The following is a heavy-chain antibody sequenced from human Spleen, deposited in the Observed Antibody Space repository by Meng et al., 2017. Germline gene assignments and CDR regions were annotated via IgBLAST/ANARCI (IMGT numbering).Heavy chain of an antibody. CDR1: GDSFPNYW. D-gene: IGHD3-10*01. V-gene: IGHV5-51*01. Sequence: GGSLRLSCKGSGDSFPNYWIAWVRRKPGKVLEWMGVIYPGDSDTRYSPSFEGQVTISADKSISSAYLEWRSVKASDTAMYYCARQPFGSGSFYYGYLDLWGQGTLVTVSS. CDR2: IYPGDSDT. J-gene: IGHJ4*02. CDR3: ARQPFGSGSFYYGYLDL.